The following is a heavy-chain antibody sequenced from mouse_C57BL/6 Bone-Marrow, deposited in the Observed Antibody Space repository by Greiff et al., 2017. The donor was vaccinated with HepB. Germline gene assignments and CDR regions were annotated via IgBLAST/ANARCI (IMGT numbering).Heavy chain of an antibody. CDR3: ARGEGNYPDY. CDR2: IYPGGGYT. CDR1: GYTFTNYW. D-gene: IGHD2-1*01. V-gene: IGHV1-63*01. Sequence: VQLQQSGAELVRPGTSVKMSCKASGYTFTNYWIGWAKQRPGHGLEWIGDIYPGGGYTNYNEKFKGKATLTADKSSSTAYMQFSSLTSEDSAIYYCARGEGNYPDYWGQGTTLTVSS. J-gene: IGHJ2*01.